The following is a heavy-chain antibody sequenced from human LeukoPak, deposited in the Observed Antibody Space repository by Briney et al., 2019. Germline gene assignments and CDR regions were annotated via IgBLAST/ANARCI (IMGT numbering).Heavy chain of an antibody. V-gene: IGHV4-61*02. CDR3: AREVKVGNTGYYFDY. CDR1: GGSISSGSYY. J-gene: IGHJ4*02. Sequence: SETLSLTCTVSGGSISSGSYYWSWIRQPAGKGLEWIGRIYTSGSTNYNPSLKSRVTISVDTSKNQFSLKLSSVTAADTAVYYCAREVKVGNTGYYFDYWGQGTLVTVSS. D-gene: IGHD2/OR15-2a*01. CDR2: IYTSGST.